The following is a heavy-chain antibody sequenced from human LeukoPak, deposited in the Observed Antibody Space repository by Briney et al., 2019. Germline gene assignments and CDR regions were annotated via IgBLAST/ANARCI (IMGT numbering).Heavy chain of an antibody. D-gene: IGHD3-22*01. J-gene: IGHJ3*02. CDR1: GFTFSSYS. V-gene: IGHV3-21*01. Sequence: PGGSLRLSCAASGFTFSSYSMNWVRQAPGKGLEWVSSISSSSYIYYADSVKGRFTISRDNAKNSLYLQMNSLRAEDTAVYYCARAMIVVVTPDAFDIWGQGTMVTVSS. CDR2: ISSSSYI. CDR3: ARAMIVVVTPDAFDI.